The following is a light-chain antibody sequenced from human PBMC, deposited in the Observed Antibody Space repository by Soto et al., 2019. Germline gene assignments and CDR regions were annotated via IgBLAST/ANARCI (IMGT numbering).Light chain of an antibody. CDR1: SSDIGGYNL. Sequence: QSVLTQPPSASGSPGQSVTISCTGTSSDIGGYNLVSWYQQHPGKAPKLMIYEVSKRPSGVPDRFSGAKSGNTASLTVSGLQPEDEADYYCTSHAGHNNYVIFGGGTKLTVL. CDR3: TSHAGHNNYVI. CDR2: EVS. J-gene: IGLJ2*01. V-gene: IGLV2-8*01.